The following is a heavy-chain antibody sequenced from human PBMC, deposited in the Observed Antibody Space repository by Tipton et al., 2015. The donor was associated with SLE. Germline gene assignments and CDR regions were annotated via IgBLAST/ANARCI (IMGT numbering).Heavy chain of an antibody. D-gene: IGHD2-15*01. CDR1: GGSISSHY. CDR2: IYYSGST. V-gene: IGHV4-59*11. J-gene: IGHJ3*02. Sequence: LRLSCTVSGGSISSHYWSWIRQPPGKGLEWIGYIYYSGSTNYNPSLKSRVTISVDTSKNQFSLKLSSVTAADTAVYYCAREVVAHDAFDIWGQGTMVTVPS. CDR3: AREVVAHDAFDI.